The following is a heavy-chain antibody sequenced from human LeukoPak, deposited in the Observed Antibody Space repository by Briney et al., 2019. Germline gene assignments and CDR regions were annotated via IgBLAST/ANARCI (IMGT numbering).Heavy chain of an antibody. CDR3: ARTGVGGGYRFDY. Sequence: GGSLKLSCAASEFTFSNYAMTWVRQAPGKGLEWVSGISGSGGSTYYADSVRGRFTISRDNFKNTMYMQMNSLRAEDTAIYYCARTGVGGGYRFDYWGQGTLVTVSS. CDR2: ISGSGGST. CDR1: EFTFSNYA. J-gene: IGHJ4*02. V-gene: IGHV3-23*01. D-gene: IGHD1-26*01.